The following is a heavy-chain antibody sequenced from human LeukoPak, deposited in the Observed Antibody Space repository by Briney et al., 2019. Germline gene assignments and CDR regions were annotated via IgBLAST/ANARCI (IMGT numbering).Heavy chain of an antibody. Sequence: PSETLSLTCAVSGDSLSSSNWWSWVRQPPGKGLEWIGEIYHRGSTNYNPSLKSRVTASLDKSKNQFSPNLRSLIAAATAVYYCARAYYYDRSGYYLDYWGQGTLVTVSS. CDR2: IYHRGST. CDR3: ARAYYYDRSGYYLDY. D-gene: IGHD3-22*01. J-gene: IGHJ4*02. V-gene: IGHV4-4*02. CDR1: GDSLSSSNW.